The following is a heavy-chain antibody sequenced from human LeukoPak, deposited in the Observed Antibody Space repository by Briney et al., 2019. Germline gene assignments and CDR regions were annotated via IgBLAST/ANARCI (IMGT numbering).Heavy chain of an antibody. CDR1: GDSVSSNSAA. V-gene: IGHV6-1*01. CDR2: TYYRSKWSN. D-gene: IGHD3-10*01. CDR3: ARNPLSVTGENWFDP. J-gene: IGHJ5*02. Sequence: SQTLSLTCAISGDSVSSNSAAWNWIRQSPSRGLEWLGRTYYRSKWSNDYAVSVKNRITITASSSKNQFYLQLNSVTPDDTAVYHCARNPLSVTGENWFDPWGQGTLVTVSS.